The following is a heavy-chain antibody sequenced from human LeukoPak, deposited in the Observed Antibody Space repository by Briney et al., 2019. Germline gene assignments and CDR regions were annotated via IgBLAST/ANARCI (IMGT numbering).Heavy chain of an antibody. D-gene: IGHD2-15*01. CDR3: VRGGESTWS. V-gene: IGHV3-23*01. CDR2: VSGTGVTT. CDR1: GFSFSDYA. J-gene: IGHJ5*02. Sequence: PGGSLRLSCAASGFSFSDYAMSWVRQAPGKGLEWVSAVSGTGVTTNYADSVKGRFTISRDNSKSTLNLQMNSLRAEDTAVYYCVRGGESTWSWGQGTLVTVSS.